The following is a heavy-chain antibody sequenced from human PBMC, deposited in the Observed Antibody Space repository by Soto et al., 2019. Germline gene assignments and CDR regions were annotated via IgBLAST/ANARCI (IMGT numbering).Heavy chain of an antibody. CDR1: GDSVSSNTAS. CDR3: AKGDNLGPKTGYAFDP. V-gene: IGHV6-1*01. J-gene: IGHJ5*02. Sequence: SQTLSLTCVISGDSVSSNTASWNWIRQSPSRGLEWLGRTYFRSKWYNDYAVSVKSRIIINPDTSNNQFSLQLNSVTPEDTEVYFCAKGDNLGPKTGYAFDPWGQGIIVTVSS. CDR2: TYFRSKWYN. D-gene: IGHD5-12*01.